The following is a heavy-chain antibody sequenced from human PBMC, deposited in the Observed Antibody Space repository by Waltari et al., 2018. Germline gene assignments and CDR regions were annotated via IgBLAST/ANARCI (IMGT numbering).Heavy chain of an antibody. Sequence: QVQLVPSGAEVKKPGASVKVPCKASGYTFTRYDIPWVRQATGQGLEWMGWMNPNSGNTGYAQKFQGRVTITRNTSISTAYMELSSLRSEDTAVYYCARGKKVAHNWFDPWGQGTLVTVSS. J-gene: IGHJ5*02. CDR2: MNPNSGNT. CDR3: ARGKKVAHNWFDP. D-gene: IGHD5-12*01. V-gene: IGHV1-8*03. CDR1: GYTFTRYD.